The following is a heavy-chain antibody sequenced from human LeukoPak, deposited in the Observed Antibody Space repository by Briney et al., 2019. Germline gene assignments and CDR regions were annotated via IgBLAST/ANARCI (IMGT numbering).Heavy chain of an antibody. CDR2: INPNSGGT. CDR3: ASPSGSYYYYGMDV. D-gene: IGHD1-26*01. CDR1: GYTFTGYY. Sequence: ASVKVSCKASGYTFTGYYMHWVRQAPGQGLEWMGRINPNSGGTNYAQKFQGRVTMTRDTSISTAYMELSRLRSDDTAVYYCASPSGSYYYYGMDVWGQGTTVTVSS. V-gene: IGHV1-2*06. J-gene: IGHJ6*02.